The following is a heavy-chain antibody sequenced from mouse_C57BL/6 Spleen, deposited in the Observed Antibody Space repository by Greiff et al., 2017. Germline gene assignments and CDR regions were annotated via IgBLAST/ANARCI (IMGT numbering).Heavy chain of an antibody. CDR2: IDPETGGT. D-gene: IGHD1-1*02. CDR3: TRAYGSFDY. Sequence: QVQLKESGAELVRPGASVTLSCKASGYTFTDYEMHWVKQTPVHGLEWIGAIDPETGGTAYNQKFKGKATLTADKSSSTAYMKLRSLTSEDSAVYDCTRAYGSFDYWGQGTTLTVSS. V-gene: IGHV1-15*01. J-gene: IGHJ2*01. CDR1: GYTFTDYE.